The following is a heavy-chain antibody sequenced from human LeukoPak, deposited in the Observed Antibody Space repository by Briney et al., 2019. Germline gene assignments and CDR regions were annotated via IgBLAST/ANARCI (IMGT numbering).Heavy chain of an antibody. D-gene: IGHD2-21*02. J-gene: IGHJ4*02. CDR2: ITPIFGTA. CDR1: GGTFSSYA. V-gene: IGHV1-69*05. CDR3: ARAAESREYCGGDCYPAIFDY. Sequence: ASVKVSCKASGGTFSSYAISWVRQAPGQGLEWMGGITPIFGTANYAQKFQGRVTITTDESTSTAYMELSSLRSEDTAVYYCARAAESREYCGGDCYPAIFDYWGQGTLVTVSS.